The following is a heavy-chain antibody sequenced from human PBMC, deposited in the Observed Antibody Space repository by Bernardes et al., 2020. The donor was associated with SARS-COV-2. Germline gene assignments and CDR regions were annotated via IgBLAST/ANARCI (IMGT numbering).Heavy chain of an antibody. Sequence: SETLSLICAVSGDSVSRTNWWSCVSQPPGKGLEWIGEVFDSGNTKYNPSLKSRVIMSADKSKNQISLKLNSVTAADTAVYYCTRVRGEGLFDYWGQGTRVTVSS. CDR1: GDSVSRTNW. V-gene: IGHV4-4*02. CDR2: VFDSGNT. CDR3: TRVRGEGLFDY. J-gene: IGHJ4*02. D-gene: IGHD3-3*01.